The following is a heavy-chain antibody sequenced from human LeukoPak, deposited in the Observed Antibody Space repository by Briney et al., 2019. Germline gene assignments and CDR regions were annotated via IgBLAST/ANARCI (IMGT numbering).Heavy chain of an antibody. J-gene: IGHJ4*02. D-gene: IGHD3-16*01. CDR3: ARISLSRGMIPPFDY. CDR2: IYYSGST. V-gene: IGHV4-39*01. Sequence: SETLSLTCTVSGASISKSDYYWAWIRQPPGKGLEWIATIYYSGSTYYNPSLKSRVIISVDTSKSQFSLQQSSVTATDTAVYHCARISLSRGMIPPFDYWGQGTLVTVSS. CDR1: GASISKSDYY.